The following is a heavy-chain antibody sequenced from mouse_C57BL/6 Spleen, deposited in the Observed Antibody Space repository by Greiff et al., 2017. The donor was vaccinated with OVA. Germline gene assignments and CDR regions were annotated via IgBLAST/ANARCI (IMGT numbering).Heavy chain of an antibody. CDR3: ARMVGYSNYEAMDY. V-gene: IGHV1-69*01. J-gene: IGHJ4*01. CDR1: GYTFTSYW. CDR2: IDPSDSYT. Sequence: VQLQQPGAELVMPGASVKLSCKASGYTFTSYWMHWVKQRPGQGLEWIGEIDPSDSYTNYNQKFKGKSTLTVDKSSSTAYMQLSSLTSEDSAVYYCARMVGYSNYEAMDYWGQGTSVTVSS. D-gene: IGHD2-5*01.